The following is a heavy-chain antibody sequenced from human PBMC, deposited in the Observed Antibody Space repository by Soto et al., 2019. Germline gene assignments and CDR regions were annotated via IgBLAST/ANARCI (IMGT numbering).Heavy chain of an antibody. CDR3: ASRTTTVTISKDAFDI. Sequence: WGSLRLSCAAAGFTVSSNYMSWVRQAPGKGLEWVSVIYSGGSTYYADSVKGRFTISRHNSKNTLYLQMNSLRAEDTAVYYCASRTTTVTISKDAFDIWGQGTMVTVSS. V-gene: IGHV3-53*04. D-gene: IGHD4-17*01. CDR1: GFTVSSNY. CDR2: IYSGGST. J-gene: IGHJ3*02.